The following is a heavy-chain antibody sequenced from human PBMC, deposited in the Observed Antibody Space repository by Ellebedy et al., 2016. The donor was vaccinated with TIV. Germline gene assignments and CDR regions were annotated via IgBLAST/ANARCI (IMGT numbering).Heavy chain of an antibody. CDR3: ARHFRDFDWLSAYYFDY. D-gene: IGHD3-9*01. CDR2: IYHSGST. J-gene: IGHJ4*02. V-gene: IGHV4-4*02. CDR1: GGSISSSNW. Sequence: MPSETLSLTCAVSGGSISSSNWWRWVRQPTGKGLEWVGEIYHSGSTNYNPSLKSRVTISVDKSQNQFSLKLSSVTAADTAVYYCARHFRDFDWLSAYYFDYWGQGTLVTVSS.